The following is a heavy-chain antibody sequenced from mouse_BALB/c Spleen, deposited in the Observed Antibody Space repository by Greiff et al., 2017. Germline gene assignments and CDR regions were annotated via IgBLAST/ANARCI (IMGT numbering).Heavy chain of an antibody. CDR2: INPSSGYT. V-gene: IGHV1-4*01. CDR1: GYTFTSYT. CDR3: ARSGVITTVVATYWYFDV. Sequence: QVQLKQSGAELARPGASVKMSCKASGYTFTSYTMHWVNQRPGQGLEWIGYINPSSGYTNYNQKFKDKATLTADKSSSTAYMQLSSLTSEDSAVYNCARSGVITTVVATYWYFDVWGAGTTVTVSS. J-gene: IGHJ1*01. D-gene: IGHD1-1*01.